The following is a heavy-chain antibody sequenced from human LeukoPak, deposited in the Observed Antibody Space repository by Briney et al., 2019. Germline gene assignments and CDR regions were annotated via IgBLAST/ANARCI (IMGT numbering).Heavy chain of an antibody. CDR3: ARVAQHGTAGVRGVMPYDY. J-gene: IGHJ4*02. V-gene: IGHV1-69*06. CDR1: GGTFSSYA. Sequence: ASVKVSCKASGGTFSSYAISWVRQAPGQGLEWMGRIIPTFGTANYAQKFQGRVTITADKSTSTAYMELSSLRSEDTAVYYSARVAQHGTAGVRGVMPYDYWGQGTLVTVSS. D-gene: IGHD3-10*01. CDR2: IIPTFGTA.